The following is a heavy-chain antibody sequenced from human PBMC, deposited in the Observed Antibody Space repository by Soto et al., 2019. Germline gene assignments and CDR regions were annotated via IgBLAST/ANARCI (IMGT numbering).Heavy chain of an antibody. J-gene: IGHJ6*02. Sequence: PSETLSLTCAAYGGSFSGYYLSWIRQPPGKGLEWIVEINHSGSTNYNPSLKSRVTISVDTSKNQFSLKLSSVTAADTAVYYCARGKGSTRCCPKYYYYYGMDVWGQGTTVTVSS. CDR2: INHSGST. D-gene: IGHD2-2*01. CDR1: GGSFSGYY. CDR3: ARGKGSTRCCPKYYYYYGMDV. V-gene: IGHV4-34*01.